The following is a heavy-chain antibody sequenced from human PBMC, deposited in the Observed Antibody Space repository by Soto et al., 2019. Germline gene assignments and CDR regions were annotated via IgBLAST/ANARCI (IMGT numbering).Heavy chain of an antibody. J-gene: IGHJ3*01. CDR1: SGSIINYY. Sequence: QVQLQESGPGLVKPSETLSLTCTVSSGSIINYYWSWIRQPPGQGLGWIGFIYDSGSTTYNSFLKSRVTMAVDMSRQQLALNLTSVTAADTAAYYGASRFTLATTTGDAFDLWGQGTMVTVSS. V-gene: IGHV4-59*01. D-gene: IGHD1-26*01. CDR2: IYDSGST. CDR3: ASRFTLATTTGDAFDL.